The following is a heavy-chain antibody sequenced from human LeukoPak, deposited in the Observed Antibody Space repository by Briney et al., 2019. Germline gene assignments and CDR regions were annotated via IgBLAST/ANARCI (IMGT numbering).Heavy chain of an antibody. CDR2: IYWNDDK. J-gene: IGHJ3*02. D-gene: IGHD6-13*01. V-gene: IGHV2-5*01. CDR1: GFSLSTSGMG. CDR3: IYRRGSTWNDAFDI. Sequence: SGPTLVKPTQTLTLTCTFSGFSLSTSGMGVGWVRQPPGKALEWLALIYWNDDKRYSPSLKSRLTITKDTSKNQVVLRMTNMDFVDTATYYCIYRRGSTWNDAFDIWGLGTMVTASS.